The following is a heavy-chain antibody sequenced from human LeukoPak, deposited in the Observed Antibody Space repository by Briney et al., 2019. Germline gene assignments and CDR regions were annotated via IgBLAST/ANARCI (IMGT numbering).Heavy chain of an antibody. CDR3: TRALCSSTSCYGYQYYSDY. D-gene: IGHD2-2*01. J-gene: IGHJ4*02. V-gene: IGHV3-49*04. CDR2: IRSKAYGGTT. Sequence: GGSLRPSCRASGFTFGDYAMSWVRQAPGKGLEWVGFIRSKAYGGTTEYAASVKGRFTISREDSKSIAYLQTNSLKTEDTAVYYCTRALCSSTSCYGYQYYSDYWGQGTLVTVSS. CDR1: GFTFGDYA.